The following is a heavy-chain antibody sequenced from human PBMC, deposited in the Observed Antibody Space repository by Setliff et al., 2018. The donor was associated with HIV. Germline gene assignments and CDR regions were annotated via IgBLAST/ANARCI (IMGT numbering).Heavy chain of an antibody. J-gene: IGHJ4*02. CDR2: IHASGKT. CDR3: ATLDPSGGNFLAY. Sequence: SETLSLTCTVSGDTDFYWNWIRQPPGKGLEWIGYIHASGKTNYNPSLKSRATISLDTSKMQFSLHLTSVTAADAAVYYCATLDPSGGNFLAYWGQGTLVTV. D-gene: IGHD2-21*02. V-gene: IGHV4-4*09. CDR1: GDTDFY.